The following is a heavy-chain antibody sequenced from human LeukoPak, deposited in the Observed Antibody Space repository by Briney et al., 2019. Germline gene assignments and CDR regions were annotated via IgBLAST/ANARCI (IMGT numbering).Heavy chain of an antibody. J-gene: IGHJ3*02. D-gene: IGHD3-22*01. CDR3: AAGYDSSANDAFDI. CDR2: IYYSGST. Sequence: SETLSLTCTVSGGSISSYYWSWIRQPPGKGLEWVGYIYYSGSTNYNPSLKSRVTISVATYKNQFSLKLGSVTAADTAVYYCAAGYDSSANDAFDIWGPGTMVTVSS. V-gene: IGHV4-59*08. CDR1: GGSISSYY.